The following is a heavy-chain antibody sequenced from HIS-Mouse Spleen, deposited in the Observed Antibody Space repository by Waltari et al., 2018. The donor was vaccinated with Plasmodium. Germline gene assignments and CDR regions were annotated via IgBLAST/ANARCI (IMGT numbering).Heavy chain of an antibody. CDR3: ARRGGSYYYFDY. V-gene: IGHV4-39*01. J-gene: IGHJ4*02. Sequence: QLQLQESGPGLVKPSGTLSLTCTVSGCSISSSSYYRGWISQPPGKGLEWIGSIYYSGSTYYNPSLKSRVTISVDTSKNQFSLKLSSVTAADTAVYYCARRGGSYYYFDYWGQGTLVTVSS. CDR2: IYYSGST. D-gene: IGHD1-26*01. CDR1: GCSISSSSYY.